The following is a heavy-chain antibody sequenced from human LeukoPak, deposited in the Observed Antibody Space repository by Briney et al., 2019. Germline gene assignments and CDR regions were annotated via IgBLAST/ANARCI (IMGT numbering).Heavy chain of an antibody. J-gene: IGHJ5*02. V-gene: IGHV1-2*02. Sequence: ASVKVSCKASRYTFTGYYMHWVRQAPGQGLEWMGWINPNSGGTNYAQKFQGRVTMTRDTSISTAYMELSRLKSDDTAVYYCARGRQIFGVVNNWFDPWGQGTLVTVSS. D-gene: IGHD3-3*01. CDR3: ARGRQIFGVVNNWFDP. CDR1: RYTFTGYY. CDR2: INPNSGGT.